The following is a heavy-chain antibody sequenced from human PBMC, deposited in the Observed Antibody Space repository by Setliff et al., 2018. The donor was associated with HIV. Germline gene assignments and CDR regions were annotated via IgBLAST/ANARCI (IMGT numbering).Heavy chain of an antibody. CDR2: VNPNGGSA. J-gene: IGHJ4*02. CDR1: GYTFTRNQ. Sequence: GASLKGSCNASGYTFTRNQIHWLRLAPAQGLEWMGIVNPNGGSAAYAEQLQGRVTMTSDTSKNTVYMELRSMRSEETAVFYCARDGGDGSGYYDADSWGQGTLVTVSS. D-gene: IGHD6-19*01. CDR3: ARDGGDGSGYYDADS. V-gene: IGHV1-46*04.